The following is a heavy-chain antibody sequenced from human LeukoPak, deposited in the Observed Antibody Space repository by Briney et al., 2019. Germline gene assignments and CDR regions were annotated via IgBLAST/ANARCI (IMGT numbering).Heavy chain of an antibody. CDR3: VKKGDLYCIGGSCYFAAFYM. CDR1: GFTFSSYA. J-gene: IGHJ3*02. V-gene: IGHV3-23*01. Sequence: GGSLRLSCAASGFTFSSYAMSWVRQAPGKGLEWVSAISGSGGSTYYADSVKGRFTISRDNSKNTLYLQMSSLRAEDTAVYYCVKKGDLYCIGGSCYFAAFYMWGEGRKVSASS. D-gene: IGHD2-15*01. CDR2: ISGSGGST.